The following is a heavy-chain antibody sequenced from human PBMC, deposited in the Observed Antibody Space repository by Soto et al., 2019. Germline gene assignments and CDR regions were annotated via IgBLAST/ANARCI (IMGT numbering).Heavy chain of an antibody. Sequence: SETLSLTCTVSGGSISSYYWSWIRQPPGKGLEWIGYIYYSGSTTYNPSLKSRVTISVDTSKNQFSLKLSSVTAADTAVYYCARARERYCSGGSCYLFDYWGQGTLVTVSS. CDR3: ARARERYCSGGSCYLFDY. CDR2: IYYSGST. CDR1: GGSISSYY. V-gene: IGHV4-59*01. J-gene: IGHJ4*02. D-gene: IGHD2-15*01.